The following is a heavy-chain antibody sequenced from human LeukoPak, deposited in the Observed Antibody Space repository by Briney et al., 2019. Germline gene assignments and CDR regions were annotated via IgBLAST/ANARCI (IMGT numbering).Heavy chain of an antibody. J-gene: IGHJ6*03. CDR3: AREVGGTGTTPEDPDYYYYMDV. V-gene: IGHV1-69*13. CDR2: IIPIFGTA. CDR1: GDTFSSYA. Sequence: SVKVSCKASGDTFSSYAISWVRQAPGQGLEWMGGIIPIFGTANYAQKFQGRVTITADESTSTAYMELSSLRSEDTAVYYCAREVGGTGTTPEDPDYYYYMDVWGKGTTVTVSS. D-gene: IGHD1-7*01.